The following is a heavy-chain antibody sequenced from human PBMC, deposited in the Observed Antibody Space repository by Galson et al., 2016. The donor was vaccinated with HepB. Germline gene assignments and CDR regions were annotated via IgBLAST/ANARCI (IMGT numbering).Heavy chain of an antibody. CDR1: GGAINSAYH. CDR3: ARGVNSFGSGSYIAFDV. CDR2: ISYTGTT. J-gene: IGHJ3*01. Sequence: TLSLTCSVSGGAINSAYHWSWIRQHPGKGLEWIGYISYTGTTNYKSSLKSRIFMSIDTSKNHFSLKLSSVTAADTAVYYCARGVNSFGSGSYIAFDVWGQGTMVTVSS. D-gene: IGHD1-26*01. V-gene: IGHV4-31*03.